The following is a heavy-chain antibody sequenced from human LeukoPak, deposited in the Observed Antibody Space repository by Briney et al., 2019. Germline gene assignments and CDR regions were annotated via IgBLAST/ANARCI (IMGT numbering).Heavy chain of an antibody. J-gene: IGHJ4*02. CDR3: APEMATGSGYFDY. D-gene: IGHD5-24*01. V-gene: IGHV4-59*04. CDR1: GGSINNYY. Sequence: SETLSLTCTVSGGSINNYYWSWIRQPPGKGLEWIGFVYYSGSTYYNPSLKSRVTISVDTSKNQFSLKLSSVTAADTAVYYCAPEMATGSGYFDYWGQGTLVTVSS. CDR2: VYYSGST.